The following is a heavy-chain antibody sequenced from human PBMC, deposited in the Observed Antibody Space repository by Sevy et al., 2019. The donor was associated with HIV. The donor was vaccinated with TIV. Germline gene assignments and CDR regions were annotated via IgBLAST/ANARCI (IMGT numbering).Heavy chain of an antibody. CDR1: GFTFNTHA. D-gene: IGHD3-22*01. CDR3: AKALNPALESMIEVIFRSLKGFDV. CDR2: ISGIGSST. Sequence: GESLKISCAASGFTFNTHAMNWVRQAPGKGLEWVSVISGIGSSTYYADSVKGRFTISRDNSKSTLYLQMNSLRADDTAVYYCAKALNPALESMIEVIFRSLKGFDVWGQGTMVTVSS. V-gene: IGHV3-23*01. J-gene: IGHJ3*01.